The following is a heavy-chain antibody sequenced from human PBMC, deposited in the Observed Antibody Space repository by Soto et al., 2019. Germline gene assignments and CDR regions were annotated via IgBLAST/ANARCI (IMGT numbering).Heavy chain of an antibody. Sequence: EVQLVESGGTLVQPGGSLRLSCAASGFDASVNFMTWIRQAPGKGLEWVSAINNAFNTFYADSVTRRFTISRDNSKNTMYLQMNSLRVEDTAMYYFVRENYYYGMDVWGQGTAVTVSS. V-gene: IGHV3-66*01. CDR3: VRENYYYGMDV. CDR2: INNAFNT. CDR1: GFDASVNF. J-gene: IGHJ6*02.